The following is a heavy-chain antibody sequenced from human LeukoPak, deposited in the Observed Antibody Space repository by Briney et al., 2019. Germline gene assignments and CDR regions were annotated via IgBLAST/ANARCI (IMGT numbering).Heavy chain of an antibody. J-gene: IGHJ6*02. Sequence: SETRTLTCTVSGVPIRRYDWTWTRQSPGKGLEWIGYIYYSGSTNYNPSLKSRVTISVDTSKNQFSLRLSSVTAADTAVYYCARYYGAGGYATYYTCGWDIWGQGTTVTVSS. V-gene: IGHV4-59*08. CDR2: IYYSGST. CDR1: GVPIRRYD. D-gene: IGHD3-10*01. CDR3: ARYYGAGGYATYYTCGWDI.